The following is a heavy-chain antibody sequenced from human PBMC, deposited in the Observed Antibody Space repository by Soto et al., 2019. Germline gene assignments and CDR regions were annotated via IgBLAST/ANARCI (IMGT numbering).Heavy chain of an antibody. CDR1: GYTFSNYG. D-gene: IGHD6-19*01. Sequence: GASVKVSCKASGYTFSNYGIHWVRKAPGQRLEWMGWINAGNGNTKYSEKFQGRVTMTRDTSASTAYMELSSLRSEDTAVYFCARSGYSSGWYHWYFDFWGGGTLVTVSS. CDR3: ARSGYSSGWYHWYFDF. V-gene: IGHV1-3*01. J-gene: IGHJ2*01. CDR2: INAGNGNT.